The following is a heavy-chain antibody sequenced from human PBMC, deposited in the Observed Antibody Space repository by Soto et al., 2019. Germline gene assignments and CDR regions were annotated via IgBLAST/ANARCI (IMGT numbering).Heavy chain of an antibody. CDR2: VYYTGTT. D-gene: IGHD4-17*01. CDR3: ARGIKYGDYSRWFDP. Sequence: TSETLSLTCTVSGGSINNYYWTWIRQPPGMGLEWIGYVYYTGTTSYNPSLKSRVTISIDGSKNQISLKLSSVTAGDTAFYYCARGIKYGDYSRWFDPWGPGTLVTVSS. V-gene: IGHV4-59*12. J-gene: IGHJ5*02. CDR1: GGSINNYY.